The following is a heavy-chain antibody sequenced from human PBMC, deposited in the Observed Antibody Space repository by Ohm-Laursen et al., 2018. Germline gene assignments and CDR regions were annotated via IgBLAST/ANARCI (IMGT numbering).Heavy chain of an antibody. CDR3: ARAVGSGWYNHWFDP. J-gene: IGHJ5*02. CDR2: IYTGGST. Sequence: SLRLSCAASGFTVRSNYMSWVRQAPGKGLEWVSLIYTGGSTYYADSVKGKFTISRDNSKNTLYLQMNSLRVEDTAVYYCARAVGSGWYNHWFDPWGRGTLVIVSS. V-gene: IGHV3-66*01. D-gene: IGHD6-19*01. CDR1: GFTVRSNY.